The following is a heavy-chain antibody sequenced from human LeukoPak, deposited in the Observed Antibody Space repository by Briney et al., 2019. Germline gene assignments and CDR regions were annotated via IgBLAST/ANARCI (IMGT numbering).Heavy chain of an antibody. D-gene: IGHD6-6*01. CDR3: AGESGRVQYSTSGNSKPSRYYLDY. V-gene: IGHV4-59*01. Sequence: SETLSLTCTVSGGSISSYYWSWIRQPPGKGLEWIGYIYYSGSTNYNPSLKSRVTISVDTSKNQFSLKLSSVTAADTAVYYCAGESGRVQYSTSGNSKPSRYYLDYWGQGSLVTVSS. CDR1: GGSISSYY. CDR2: IYYSGST. J-gene: IGHJ4*02.